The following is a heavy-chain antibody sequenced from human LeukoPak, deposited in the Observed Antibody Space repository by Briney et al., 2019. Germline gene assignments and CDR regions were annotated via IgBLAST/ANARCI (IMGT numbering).Heavy chain of an antibody. CDR1: GFTVSRYW. Sequence: GGSLTLSCAASGFTVSRYWMHWVRQAPGKGLVWVSRIDSDVSSTTYADSVKGRFIISRDNAKNTLYLQMNSLRAEDTAVYYCARTVTDAFDIWGQGTMVTVSS. J-gene: IGHJ3*02. D-gene: IGHD3-16*02. V-gene: IGHV3-74*03. CDR3: ARTVTDAFDI. CDR2: IDSDVSST.